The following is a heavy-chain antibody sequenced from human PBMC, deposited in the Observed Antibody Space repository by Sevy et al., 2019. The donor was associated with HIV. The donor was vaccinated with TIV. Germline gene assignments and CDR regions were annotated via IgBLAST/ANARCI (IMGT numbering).Heavy chain of an antibody. CDR2: INPSGGST. V-gene: IGHV1-46*01. CDR1: GYTFTSYY. CDR3: ARESYYGSGSYYNKGSDAFDI. J-gene: IGHJ3*02. Sequence: ASVNVSCKASGYTFTSYYMHWVRQAPGQGLEWMGIINPSGGSTSYAQKFQGRVTMTRDTSTSTVYMELSSLRSEDTAVYYCARESYYGSGSYYNKGSDAFDIWGQGTMVTVSS. D-gene: IGHD3-10*01.